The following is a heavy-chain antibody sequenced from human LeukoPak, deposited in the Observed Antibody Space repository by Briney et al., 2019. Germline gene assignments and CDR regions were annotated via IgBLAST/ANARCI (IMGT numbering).Heavy chain of an antibody. D-gene: IGHD4-17*01. Sequence: GGPVKVSLKASWYTLTSYGISWVGQAPGQGAEVMGWISAYNGNTNYAQKLQGRLTLTTDTSTNTAYMELRSLTSDDTAVYYCARDHLTVTTGDYWGQGTLVTVSS. CDR1: WYTLTSYG. CDR3: ARDHLTVTTGDY. V-gene: IGHV1-18*01. CDR2: ISAYNGNT. J-gene: IGHJ4*02.